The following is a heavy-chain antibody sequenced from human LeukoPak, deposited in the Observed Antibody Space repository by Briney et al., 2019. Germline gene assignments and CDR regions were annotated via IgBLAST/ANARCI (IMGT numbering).Heavy chain of an antibody. J-gene: IGHJ4*02. CDR3: ASARVSGPVSRSGMGSYYGY. CDR2: ISAYNGNT. Sequence: GASLKISCKGSGSSFTTYWIGGVRPAPGQGLEWMGWISAYNGNTNYAQTLQGRVTMTTDTSTSTAYMELRSLRSDDTAVYYCASARVSGPVSRSGMGSYYGYWGQGTLVTVSS. D-gene: IGHD3-10*01. V-gene: IGHV1-18*04. CDR1: GSSFTTYW.